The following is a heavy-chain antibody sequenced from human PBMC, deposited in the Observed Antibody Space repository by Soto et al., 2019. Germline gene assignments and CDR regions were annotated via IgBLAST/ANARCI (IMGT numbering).Heavy chain of an antibody. CDR2: TYYRGST. CDR3: ARLCFGGNPYYFDY. CDR1: GSSISSGGYY. Sequence: QVQLQETGPGLVKPSQTLSRTCTVSGSSISSGGYYWSWIRQHPGKGLEWIGCTYYRGSTYYNPSLKSRLSTSVDTSKNGFSLKLSSVTAADTAVYYCARLCFGGNPYYFDYWGQGSLVTVSS. J-gene: IGHJ4*02. V-gene: IGHV4-31*03. D-gene: IGHD3-10*01.